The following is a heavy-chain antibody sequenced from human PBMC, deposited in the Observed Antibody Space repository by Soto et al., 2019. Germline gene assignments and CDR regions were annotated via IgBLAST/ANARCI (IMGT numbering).Heavy chain of an antibody. CDR3: AKDVCSSASCSTPYDY. Sequence: GGSLRLSCAASGFTFSSYGMHWVRQAPGKGLEWVAVISYDGSNKYYADSVKGRFTISRDNSKNTLYLQMNSLRAEDTAVYYCAKDVCSSASCSTPYDYWGQGTLVTVSS. J-gene: IGHJ4*01. CDR1: GFTFSSYG. D-gene: IGHD2-2*01. V-gene: IGHV3-30*18. CDR2: ISYDGSNK.